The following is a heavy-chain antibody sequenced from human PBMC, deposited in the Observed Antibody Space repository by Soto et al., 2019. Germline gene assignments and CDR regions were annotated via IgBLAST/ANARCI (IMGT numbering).Heavy chain of an antibody. Sequence: GGSLRLSCTASGFTFGDYAMSWFRQAPGKGLEWVGFIRSKAYGGTTEYAASVKGRFTISRDDSKSIAYLQMNSLKTEDTAVYYCTREGRVATIHANKDDYWGQGTLVTVSS. CDR1: GFTFGDYA. CDR3: TREGRVATIHANKDDY. D-gene: IGHD5-12*01. J-gene: IGHJ4*02. V-gene: IGHV3-49*03. CDR2: IRSKAYGGTT.